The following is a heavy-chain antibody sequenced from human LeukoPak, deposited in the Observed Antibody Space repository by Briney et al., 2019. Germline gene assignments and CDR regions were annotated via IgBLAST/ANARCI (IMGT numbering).Heavy chain of an antibody. CDR1: GFTFSSYA. J-gene: IGHJ6*03. CDR3: ARSGIAAAGNYYMDV. CDR2: ISYDGSNK. V-gene: IGHV3-30*04. D-gene: IGHD6-13*01. Sequence: PGRSLRLSCAASGFTFSSYAMHWVRQAPGKGLEWVAVISYDGSNKYYADSVKGRFTISRDNSKNTLYLQMNSLVAEGTAVYYCARSGIAAAGNYYMDVWGKGTTVTVSS.